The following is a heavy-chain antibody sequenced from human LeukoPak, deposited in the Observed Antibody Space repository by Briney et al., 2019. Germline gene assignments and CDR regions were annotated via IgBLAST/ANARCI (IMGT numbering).Heavy chain of an antibody. J-gene: IGHJ4*02. V-gene: IGHV3-53*01. CDR3: AKDDAWLRFGE. D-gene: IGHD3-10*01. CDR2: VYSDGST. CDR1: GLTVRNNY. Sequence: GGSLRLSCAASGLTVRNNYMSWVRQAPGKGLEWVSVVYSDGSTYYEDSVKGRFTISRDNSKNTLYLEVISLTAEDTAVYYCAKDDAWLRFGEWSQGTLVTVSS.